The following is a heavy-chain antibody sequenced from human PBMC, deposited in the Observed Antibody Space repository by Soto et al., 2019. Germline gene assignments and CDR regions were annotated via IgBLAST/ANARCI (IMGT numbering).Heavy chain of an antibody. V-gene: IGHV1-18*01. CDR1: GYTFTSYG. J-gene: IGHJ6*02. CDR3: ARGSYYDILTGLAYYYGMDV. CDR2: ISAYNGNT. D-gene: IGHD3-9*01. Sequence: QVPLVQSGAEVKKPGASVKVSCKASGYTFTSYGISWVRQAPGQGLEWMGWISAYNGNTNYAQKLQGRVTMTTDTSTSTAYMELRSLRSDDTAVYYCARGSYYDILTGLAYYYGMDVWGQGTTVTVSS.